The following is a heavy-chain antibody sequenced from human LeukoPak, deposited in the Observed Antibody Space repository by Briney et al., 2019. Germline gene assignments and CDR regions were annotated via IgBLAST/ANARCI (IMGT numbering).Heavy chain of an antibody. CDR3: AKAALTVTKYNWFDP. Sequence: GGSLRLSCAVSGFTFSTYGMRWVRQAPGKGLEWVAFIRSDGNNKYYADSVKGRFTISRDNSKNTLYLQMNSLRAEDTAVYYCAKAALTVTKYNWFDPWGQGTLVTVSS. V-gene: IGHV3-30*02. J-gene: IGHJ5*02. D-gene: IGHD4-17*01. CDR2: IRSDGNNK. CDR1: GFTFSTYG.